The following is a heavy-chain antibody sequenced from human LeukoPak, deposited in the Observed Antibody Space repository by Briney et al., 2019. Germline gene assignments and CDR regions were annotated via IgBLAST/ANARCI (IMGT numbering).Heavy chain of an antibody. D-gene: IGHD3-22*01. J-gene: IGHJ4*02. V-gene: IGHV4-34*01. CDR1: GGSFSGYY. CDR3: ARVRSGYYYFDY. CDR2: ISHSGST. Sequence: SETLSLTCAVYGGSFSGYYWSWIRQPPGKGLEWIGEISHSGSTSYNPSLKSRVTISLDTSKNQLSLKLSSVTAADTAVYYCARVRSGYYYFDYWGQGTLVTVSS.